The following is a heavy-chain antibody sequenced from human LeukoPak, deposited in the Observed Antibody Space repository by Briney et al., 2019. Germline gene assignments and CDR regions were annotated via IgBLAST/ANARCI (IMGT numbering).Heavy chain of an antibody. CDR2: ISDSGGIT. D-gene: IGHD4-11*01. J-gene: IGHJ2*01. V-gene: IGHV3-23*01. CDR3: ARDARPVSTEWYFDL. CDR1: GFTFSSYA. Sequence: GGSLRLSCAASGFTFSSYAMSWVRHAPGKGLEWFSTISDSGGITYYADSVKGRFTISRDNSKNTLDLHMNSLRADDTAVYYCARDARPVSTEWYFDLWGRGTLVTVSS.